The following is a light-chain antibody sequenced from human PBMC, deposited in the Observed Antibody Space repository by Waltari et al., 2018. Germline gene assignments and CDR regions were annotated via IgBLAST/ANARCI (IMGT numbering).Light chain of an antibody. CDR1: IRYVGGSNY. J-gene: IGLJ1*01. Sequence: QSALTQPRSVSGSPGQSVTISCTGTIRYVGGSNYVSWYQQHPGKAPKLMIYDVSKRPSGVPDRFSGSKSGNTASLTISGLQAEDEADYYCCSYAGSYTYVFGTGTKVTVL. CDR2: DVS. V-gene: IGLV2-11*01. CDR3: CSYAGSYTYV.